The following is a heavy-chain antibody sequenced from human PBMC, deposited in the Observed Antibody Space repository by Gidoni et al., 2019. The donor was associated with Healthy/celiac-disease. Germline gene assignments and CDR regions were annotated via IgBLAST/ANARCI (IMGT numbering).Heavy chain of an antibody. D-gene: IGHD5-12*01. CDR1: GYTFTSYD. V-gene: IGHV1-8*01. CDR2: MNPNSGNT. CDR3: AKYSGYDYMWNWFDP. Sequence: QVQLVQSGAEVKKPGASVKVSCKASGYTFTSYDINWVRQATGQGLGWMGWMNPNSGNTGYAQKFQGRVTMTRNTSISTAYMELSSLRSEDTAVYYCAKYSGYDYMWNWFDPWGQGTLVTVSS. J-gene: IGHJ5*02.